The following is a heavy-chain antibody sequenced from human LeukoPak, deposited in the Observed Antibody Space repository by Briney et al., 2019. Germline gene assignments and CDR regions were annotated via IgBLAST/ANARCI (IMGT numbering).Heavy chain of an antibody. J-gene: IGHJ4*02. Sequence: GGSLRLSCAASGFTFRNYWMSWLRRIPGKGLEWVASINVDGSEKKYVDSVKGRFTISRDNAKNSLYLQMNSLRAEDTAVYYCAKSAREASSRYYYDSSLAHWGQGTLVTVSS. V-gene: IGHV3-7*03. CDR2: INVDGSEK. CDR3: AKSAREASSRYYYDSSLAH. CDR1: GFTFRNYW. D-gene: IGHD3-22*01.